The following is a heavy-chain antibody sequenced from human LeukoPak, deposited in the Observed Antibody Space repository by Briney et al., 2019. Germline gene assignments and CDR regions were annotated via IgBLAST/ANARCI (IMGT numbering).Heavy chain of an antibody. CDR1: GYTFTSYG. Sequence: GASVKVSCKASGYTFTSYGISWVRQAPGQGLEWMGWISAYNGNTNYAQKFQGRVTMTEDTSTDTAYMELSSLKSEDTAVYYCATDLVVGATYWFDPWGQGTLVTVSS. V-gene: IGHV1-18*01. J-gene: IGHJ5*02. D-gene: IGHD1-26*01. CDR3: ATDLVVGATYWFDP. CDR2: ISAYNGNT.